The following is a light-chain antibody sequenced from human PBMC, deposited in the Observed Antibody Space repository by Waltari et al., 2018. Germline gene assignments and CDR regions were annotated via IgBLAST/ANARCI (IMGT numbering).Light chain of an antibody. Sequence: QSALTQPPSASGSPGQSVTISCTETTSDVGDYNYVSWYQQHPGKAPKLMIYEVSKRPSGVSDRFSGSKSGNTASLTVSGLQAEDEADYYCSSYTGSNNFVLFGGGTKLTVL. CDR3: SSYTGSNNFVL. J-gene: IGLJ2*01. CDR1: TSDVGDYNY. CDR2: EVS. V-gene: IGLV2-8*01.